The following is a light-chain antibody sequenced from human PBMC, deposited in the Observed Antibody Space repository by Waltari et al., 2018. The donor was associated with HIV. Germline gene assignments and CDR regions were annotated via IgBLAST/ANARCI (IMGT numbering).Light chain of an antibody. J-gene: IGLJ2*01. V-gene: IGLV6-57*04. CDR1: SGNIASNS. CDR3: QSYDTSNHLI. Sequence: FMLTQPHSMSESPGRTVTISCTRSSGNIASNSVQGYQQRPGRAPITVIYEDTQRPSGVPERFSGSLDSSSNSASLTISGLRSEDEADYYCQSYDTSNHLIFGGGTKLTVL. CDR2: EDT.